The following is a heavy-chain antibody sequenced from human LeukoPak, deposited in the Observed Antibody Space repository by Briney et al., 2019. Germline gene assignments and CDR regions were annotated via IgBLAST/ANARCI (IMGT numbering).Heavy chain of an antibody. CDR3: ARSRITIFGVVSQRKHYYMDV. J-gene: IGHJ6*03. D-gene: IGHD3-3*01. Sequence: SETLSLTCTVSGGSIRSSSYYWGWIRQPPGKGLEWIGSIYYSGSTYYNPSLKSRVTISVDTSKNQFSLKLSSVTAADTAVYYCARSRITIFGVVSQRKHYYMDVWGKGTTVTISS. CDR2: IYYSGST. CDR1: GGSIRSSSYY. V-gene: IGHV4-39*07.